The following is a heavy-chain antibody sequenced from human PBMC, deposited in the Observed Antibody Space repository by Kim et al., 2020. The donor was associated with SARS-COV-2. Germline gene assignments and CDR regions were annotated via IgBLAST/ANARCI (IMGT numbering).Heavy chain of an antibody. D-gene: IGHD6-13*01. CDR3: ARDVGLVAATGTYD. CDR2: ISAHNGNT. J-gene: IGHJ4*02. Sequence: ASVKVSCKASGYTFTNYGISWLRQAPGQGLEWMGWISAHNGNTNYAQKLQGRVTMTTDTSTSTVYMELRSLKSDDTAVYYCARDVGLVAATGTYDWGQGTLVTVSS. CDR1: GYTFTNYG. V-gene: IGHV1-18*01.